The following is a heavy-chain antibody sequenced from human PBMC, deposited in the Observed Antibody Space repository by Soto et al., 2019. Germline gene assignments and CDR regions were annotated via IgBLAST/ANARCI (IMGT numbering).Heavy chain of an antibody. V-gene: IGHV1-18*04. CDR1: GYTFTSYG. J-gene: IGHJ4*02. CDR2: ISAYNGNT. D-gene: IGHD3-3*01. Sequence: ASVKVSCKASGYTFTSYGISWVRRAPGQGLEWMGWISAYNGNTNYAQKLQGRVTMTTDTSTSTAYMELRSLRSDDTAVYYCARGRNNFWSGPLHFDYWGQGALVTV. CDR3: ARGRNNFWSGPLHFDY.